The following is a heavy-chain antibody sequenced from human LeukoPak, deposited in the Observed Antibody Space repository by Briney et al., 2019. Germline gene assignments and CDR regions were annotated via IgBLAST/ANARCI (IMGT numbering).Heavy chain of an antibody. J-gene: IGHJ6*03. D-gene: IGHD4-17*01. CDR1: GGSISSYY. V-gene: IGHV4-59*01. Sequence: SETLSLTCTVSGGSISSYYWSWVRQPPGKGLEWIGYIYYSGSTNYNPSLKSRVTISVDTSKNQFSLKLSSVTAADTAVYYCARDYGDYNYYYMDVWGKGTTVTVSS. CDR3: ARDYGDYNYYYMDV. CDR2: IYYSGST.